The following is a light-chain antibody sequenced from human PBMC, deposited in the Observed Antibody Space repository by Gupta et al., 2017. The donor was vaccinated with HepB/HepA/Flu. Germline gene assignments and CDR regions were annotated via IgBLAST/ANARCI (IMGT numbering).Light chain of an antibody. CDR3: AAWNDSLNGLV. J-gene: IGLJ3*02. V-gene: IGLV1-36*01. CDR1: WSNIGDNT. CDR2: YDD. Sequence: QTVVTQSPSVTEAPRQKVTISCSGSWSNIGDNTVNWYQQLPGKAPKLLIYYDDLLPSGVAYRFSGAKSGTSSSLTISVLQSEDEADYCCAAWNDSLNGLVFGGGTKLTVL.